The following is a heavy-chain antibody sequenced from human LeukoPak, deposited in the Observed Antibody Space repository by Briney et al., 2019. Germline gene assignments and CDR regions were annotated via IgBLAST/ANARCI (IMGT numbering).Heavy chain of an antibody. J-gene: IGHJ6*02. CDR2: ISAYNGNT. CDR1: GYTFTSYG. D-gene: IGHD3-3*01. Sequence: ASVKVSCKASGYTFTSYGISWVRQAPGQGLEWMGWISAYNGNTNYAQKLQGRVTMTTDTSTSTAYMELRSLRSDDTAVYYCARDWQAPFGVRYYYGMDVWGQGTTVTVSS. V-gene: IGHV1-18*01. CDR3: ARDWQAPFGVRYYYGMDV.